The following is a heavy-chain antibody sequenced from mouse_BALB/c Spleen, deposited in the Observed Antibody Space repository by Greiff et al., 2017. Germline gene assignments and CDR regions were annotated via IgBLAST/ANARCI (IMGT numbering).Heavy chain of an antibody. CDR1: GYAFTNYL. Sequence: VQLQQSGAELVRPGTSVKVSCKASGYAFTNYLIEWVKQRPGQGLEWIGVINPGSGGTNYNEKFKGKATLTADKSSSTAYMQLSSLTSDDSAVYFCARSGDYYGSSLDYWGQGTTLPVSS. CDR3: ARSGDYYGSSLDY. J-gene: IGHJ2*01. CDR2: INPGSGGT. V-gene: IGHV1-54*01. D-gene: IGHD1-1*01.